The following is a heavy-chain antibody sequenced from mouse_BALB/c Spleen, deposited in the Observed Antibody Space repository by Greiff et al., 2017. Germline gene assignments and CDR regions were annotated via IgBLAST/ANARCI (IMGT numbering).Heavy chain of an antibody. CDR3: ARLSGYDEEYYYAMDY. D-gene: IGHD2-14*01. J-gene: IGHJ4*01. Sequence: VQLKESGAELVKPGASVKLSCTASGFNIKDTYMHWVKQRPEQGLEWIGRIDPANGNTKYDPKFQGKATITADTSSNTAYLQLSSLTSEDTAVYYCARLSGYDEEYYYAMDYWGQGTSVTVSS. V-gene: IGHV14-3*02. CDR1: GFNIKDTY. CDR2: IDPANGNT.